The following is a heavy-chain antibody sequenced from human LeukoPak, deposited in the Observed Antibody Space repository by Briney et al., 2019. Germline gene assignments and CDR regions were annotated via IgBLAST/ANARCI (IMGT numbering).Heavy chain of an antibody. CDR1: GFTFSSYG. Sequence: GGSLRLSCAASGFTFSSYGMHWVRQAPGKGLEWVAVISYDGSNKYYADSVKGRFTISRDNSKNTLYLQMNSLRAEDTAVYYCAKDEGDYGSGSYDYFDYWGQGTLVTVSS. J-gene: IGHJ4*02. D-gene: IGHD3-10*01. V-gene: IGHV3-30*18. CDR3: AKDEGDYGSGSYDYFDY. CDR2: ISYDGSNK.